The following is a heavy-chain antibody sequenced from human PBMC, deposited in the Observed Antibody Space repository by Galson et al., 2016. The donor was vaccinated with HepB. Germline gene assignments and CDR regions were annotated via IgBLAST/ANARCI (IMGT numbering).Heavy chain of an antibody. Sequence: TLSLTCTVSGASLVVSGYHWAWIRQPTGKGLEWMAHTYYGGENRYNPSLKGRVTLSTDTSTNEMSLTLKSVTAADTAVYYCRTYLEGHGGTGYWGQGTTVIVSS. CDR2: TYYGGEN. CDR1: GASLVVSGYH. D-gene: IGHD3-16*01. CDR3: RTYLEGHGGTGY. J-gene: IGHJ4*02. V-gene: IGHV4-61*08.